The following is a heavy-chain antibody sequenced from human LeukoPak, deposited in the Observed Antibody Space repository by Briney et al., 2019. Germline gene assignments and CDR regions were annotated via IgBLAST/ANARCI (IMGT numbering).Heavy chain of an antibody. CDR2: ISTNSHYI. V-gene: IGHV3-21*01. CDR3: ARGYYFDY. CDR1: GFTFISYS. J-gene: IGHJ4*02. Sequence: PGGSLRLSCAASGFTFISYSINWVRQAPGKGLEWVSFISTNSHYIYYADSVKGRFTISRDNAKNSLYLQMHSLRAEDTAVYYCARGYYFDYWGQGTLVTVSS.